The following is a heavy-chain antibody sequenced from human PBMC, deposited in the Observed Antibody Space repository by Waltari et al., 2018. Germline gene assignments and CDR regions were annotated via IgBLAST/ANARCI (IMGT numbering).Heavy chain of an antibody. CDR2: IYPGDSDT. D-gene: IGHD3-22*01. Sequence: EVQLVQSGAEVKKPGESLKISCKGSGYSFTSYWIGWVRQLPGKGLEWMGIIYPGDSDTRYSPSFQGQVTISADKSISTAYLQWSSLKASDTAMYYCARGLYYDSSGYYFRYYFDYWGQGTLVTVSS. V-gene: IGHV5-51*01. J-gene: IGHJ4*02. CDR1: GYSFTSYW. CDR3: ARGLYYDSSGYYFRYYFDY.